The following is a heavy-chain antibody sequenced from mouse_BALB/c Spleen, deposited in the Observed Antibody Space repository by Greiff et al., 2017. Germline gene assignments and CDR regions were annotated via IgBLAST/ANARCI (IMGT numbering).Heavy chain of an antibody. CDR1: GFTFSSYT. D-gene: IGHD2-2*01. CDR3: TGGLRAWFAY. V-gene: IGHV5-6-4*01. CDR2: ISSGGSYT. Sequence: EVKLMESGGGLVKPGGSLKLSCAASGFTFSSYTMSWVRQTPEKRLEWVATISSGGSYTYYPDSVKGRFTISRDNAKNTLYLQMSSLKSEDTAMYYCTGGLRAWFAYWGQGTLVTVSA. J-gene: IGHJ3*01.